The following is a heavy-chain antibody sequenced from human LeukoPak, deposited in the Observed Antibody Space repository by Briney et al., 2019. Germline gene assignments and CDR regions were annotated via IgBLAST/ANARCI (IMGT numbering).Heavy chain of an antibody. CDR2: IYSGGNT. D-gene: IGHD3-10*01. Sequence: GGSLRLSCAASGFTVSSNYMSWVRQAPGKGLEWVSVIYSGGNTYYADSVKGRFTISRDNSKNTLYLQMNSLRAEDTAVYYCAKDWAPYYGSGSYYNPYYYYYMDVWGKGTTVTISS. CDR1: GFTVSSNY. V-gene: IGHV3-66*01. CDR3: AKDWAPYYGSGSYYNPYYYYYMDV. J-gene: IGHJ6*03.